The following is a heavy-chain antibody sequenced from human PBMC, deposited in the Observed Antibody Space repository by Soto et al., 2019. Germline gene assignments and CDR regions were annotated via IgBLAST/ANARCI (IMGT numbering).Heavy chain of an antibody. J-gene: IGHJ4*02. V-gene: IGHV3-7*01. CDR3: ARGWEGYFDY. D-gene: IGHD1-26*01. CDR2: INRDGSEK. Sequence: EMQLVESGGGLVQPGVSLRLSCAASGFTFSSYWMSWVRQAPGKGLEWVANINRDGSEKYYVDSVKGRFTISRDNAKNSLYLQINSLRAEDTAVYCWARGWEGYFDYWGQGTLVTVSS. CDR1: GFTFSSYW.